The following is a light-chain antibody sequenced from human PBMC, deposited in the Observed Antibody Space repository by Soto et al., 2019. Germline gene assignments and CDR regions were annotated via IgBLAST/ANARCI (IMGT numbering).Light chain of an antibody. CDR2: GAS. CDR1: QSVRTK. Sequence: EMVMTQSPATLSVSLGERATLSCRASQSVRTKLVWYQQKRGQAPRLLIYGASTRATGIPATFSCTGSGTEFPLTISNQQSEVFAFYYCQQHDHGWTFGQGLKVEIK. V-gene: IGKV3-15*01. J-gene: IGKJ1*01. CDR3: QQHDHGWT.